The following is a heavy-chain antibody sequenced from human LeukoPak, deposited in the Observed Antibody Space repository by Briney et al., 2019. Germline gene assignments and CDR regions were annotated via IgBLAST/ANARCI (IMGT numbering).Heavy chain of an antibody. CDR3: ARASEVRGVIPLYFDY. CDR2: TYYRSKWYN. Sequence: SQTLSLTCAISGDSVSSNSAAWNWITQSPSRGLEWLGRTYYRSKWYNDCAVSVKSRITINPDTSKNQFSLQLNSVTPEDTAVYYCARASEVRGVIPLYFDYWGQGTLVTVSS. D-gene: IGHD3-10*01. V-gene: IGHV6-1*01. J-gene: IGHJ4*02. CDR1: GDSVSSNSAA.